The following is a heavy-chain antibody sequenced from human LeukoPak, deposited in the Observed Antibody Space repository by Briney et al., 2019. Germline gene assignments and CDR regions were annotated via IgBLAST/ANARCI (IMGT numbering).Heavy chain of an antibody. D-gene: IGHD5/OR15-5a*01. CDR2: IYYTETT. J-gene: IGHJ4*02. CDR1: GGSIASSSYY. CDR3: ARHLRDGRSDY. Sequence: SETLSLTCTVSGGSIASSSYYSGWLRQPPGKGLEWIGTIYYTETTYHNPSLKSPATITVDTSKNHFSLSLTSVTATDSAVYYSARHLRDGRSDYWGQGTLVTVSS. V-gene: IGHV4-39*02.